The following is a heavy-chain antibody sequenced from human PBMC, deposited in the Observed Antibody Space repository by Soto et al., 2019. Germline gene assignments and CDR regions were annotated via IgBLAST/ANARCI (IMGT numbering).Heavy chain of an antibody. CDR3: ARATYGGHLDY. D-gene: IGHD4-17*01. CDR1: GYIFTSYY. CDR2: INPFNGSR. V-gene: IGHV1-46*01. Sequence: ASVKVSCKASGYIFTSYYIHWVRQAPGQGLEWIGWINPFNGSRMFAQSFQGRVTMTRDTSTSTVYMEVSSLRSEDTAVYYCARATYGGHLDYWGQGTLVTVSS. J-gene: IGHJ4*02.